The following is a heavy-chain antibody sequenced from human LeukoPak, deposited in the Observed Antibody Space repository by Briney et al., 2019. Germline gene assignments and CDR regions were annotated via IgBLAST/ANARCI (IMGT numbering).Heavy chain of an antibody. D-gene: IGHD1-1*01. CDR1: GGSFSGYY. J-gene: IGHJ5*02. Sequence: SETLSLTCAVYGGSFSGYYWSWIRQPPGKELEWIGEINHSGSTNYNPSLKSRVTISVDTSKNQFSLKLSSVTAADTAVYYCARATGTYRRYNWFDPWGQGTLVTVSS. CDR2: INHSGST. V-gene: IGHV4-34*01. CDR3: ARATGTYRRYNWFDP.